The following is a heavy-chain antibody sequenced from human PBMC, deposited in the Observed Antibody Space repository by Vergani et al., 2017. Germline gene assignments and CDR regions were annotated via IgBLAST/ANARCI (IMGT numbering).Heavy chain of an antibody. D-gene: IGHD3-3*01. Sequence: QVQLQQWGAGLLKPSETLSLTCAVYGGSFSGYYWSWIRQPPGKGLEWIGEINHSGSTNDNPSLKSRVTISVDTSKNQFSLKLSSVTAADTAVYYCARGVPYITMFGVVMTDSLRSWFDPWGQGTLVTVSS. V-gene: IGHV4-34*01. J-gene: IGHJ5*02. CDR1: GGSFSGYY. CDR3: ARGVPYITMFGVVMTDSLRSWFDP. CDR2: INHSGST.